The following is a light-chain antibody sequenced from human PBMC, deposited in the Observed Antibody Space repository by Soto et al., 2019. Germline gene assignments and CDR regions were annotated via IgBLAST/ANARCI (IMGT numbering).Light chain of an antibody. CDR1: QNIRGL. CDR2: GAS. V-gene: IGKV1-5*01. CDR3: QQYWSYSPST. J-gene: IGKJ2*01. Sequence: DIQMTQSPSALSASVGDRVTITCRASQNIRGLLAWYQQKPGKAPMILLYGASSLESGVPSRFSGSESGTDFTLTINGLQPDDFGTYYCQQYWSYSPSTFGQGTKLQIK.